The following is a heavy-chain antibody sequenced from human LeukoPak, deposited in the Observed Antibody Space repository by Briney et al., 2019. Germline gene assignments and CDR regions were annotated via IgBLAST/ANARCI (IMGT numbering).Heavy chain of an antibody. J-gene: IGHJ4*02. D-gene: IGHD4-23*01. CDR3: ARGRPHGNDY. CDR2: ISASGTIT. V-gene: IGHV3-23*01. CDR1: GFTFSSYA. Sequence: PGGSLRLSCAASGFTFSSYAMNWVRQAPGKGLEWVSTISASGTITYYAGSVKGRFTISRDNSKNTLYLQMYSLRVEDTAVYYCARGRPHGNDYWGQGTLVTVSS.